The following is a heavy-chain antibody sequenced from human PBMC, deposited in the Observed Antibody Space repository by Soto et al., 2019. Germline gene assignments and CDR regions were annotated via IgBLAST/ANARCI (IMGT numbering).Heavy chain of an antibody. V-gene: IGHV3-21*01. CDR2: ISSSSSYI. CDR1: GFTFSSYD. Sequence: PVGSLRLSCAASGFTFSSYDMHWVRQATGKGLEWVSSISSSSSYIYYADSVKGRFTISRDNAKNSLYLQMNSLRAEDTAVYYCARDQSTGDGPGVSYYYYYMDVWGKGTTVTVSS. D-gene: IGHD7-27*01. CDR3: ARDQSTGDGPGVSYYYYYMDV. J-gene: IGHJ6*03.